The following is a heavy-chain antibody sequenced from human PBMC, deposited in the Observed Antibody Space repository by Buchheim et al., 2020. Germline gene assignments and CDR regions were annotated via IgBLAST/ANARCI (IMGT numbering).Heavy chain of an antibody. CDR2: TTGSGHKT. CDR1: GFPFTGHG. J-gene: IGHJ4*02. D-gene: IGHD2-15*01. Sequence: EVQLLESGGGLVQPGGSLRLSCAASGFPFTGHGVAWVRQAPGKGPEWVSLTTGSGHKTKYTDSVEGRFTMSRDISKNTVFLQMDSLRAEDTAVYYCVRGGSCPVDDCYWVFEYWGPGTL. CDR3: VRGGSCPVDDCYWVFEY. V-gene: IGHV3-23*01.